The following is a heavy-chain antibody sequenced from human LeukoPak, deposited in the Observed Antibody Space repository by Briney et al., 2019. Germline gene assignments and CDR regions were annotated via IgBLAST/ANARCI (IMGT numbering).Heavy chain of an antibody. CDR1: GFTFSDYY. CDR3: ARGRRLRWQLVPFDY. Sequence: GGSLRLSCAASGFTFSDYYMSWIRQAPGKGLEWVSYIVGSGSTIYYADSVKGRFTISRDNAKNSLYLQMNSLRVEDSAVYYCARGRRLRWQLVPFDYWGQGTLVTVSS. V-gene: IGHV3-11*01. D-gene: IGHD4-23*01. J-gene: IGHJ4*02. CDR2: IVGSGSTI.